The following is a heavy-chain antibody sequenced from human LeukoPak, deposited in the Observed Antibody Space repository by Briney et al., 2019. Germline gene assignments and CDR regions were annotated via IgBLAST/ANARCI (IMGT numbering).Heavy chain of an antibody. D-gene: IGHD2-21*02. CDR3: ARAHARDIPLDY. CDR1: GYTFTSYG. CDR2: ISAYNGNT. Sequence: ASVKVSCKASGYTFTSYGISWVRQAPGQGREWMGWISAYNGNTNYAQKLQGRVTMTTDTSTSTAYMELRSLRSDDTAVYYCARAHARDIPLDYWGQGTLVTVSS. J-gene: IGHJ4*02. V-gene: IGHV1-18*01.